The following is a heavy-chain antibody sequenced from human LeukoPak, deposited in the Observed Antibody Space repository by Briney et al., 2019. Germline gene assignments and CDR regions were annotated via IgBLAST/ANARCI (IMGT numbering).Heavy chain of an antibody. Sequence: GESLKISCKGSGYSFTSYWIGWVRQMPGKGLEWMGIIYPGDSDTRYSPSFQGQVTISADKSISTAYLQWSSLEASDTAMYYCAAHPYYYDSSGYSDYYFDYWGQGTLVTVSS. CDR3: AAHPYYYDSSGYSDYYFDY. CDR2: IYPGDSDT. V-gene: IGHV5-51*01. D-gene: IGHD3-22*01. J-gene: IGHJ4*02. CDR1: GYSFTSYW.